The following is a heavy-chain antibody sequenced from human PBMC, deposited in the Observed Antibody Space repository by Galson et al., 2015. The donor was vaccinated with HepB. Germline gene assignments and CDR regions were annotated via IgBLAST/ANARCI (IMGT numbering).Heavy chain of an antibody. V-gene: IGHV1-18*01. CDR2: VSGYDGSA. Sequence: SVKVSCKVSRYDFNKYGLSWVRQAPGQGLEWLGWVSGYDGSANYSPKFRGRVTMTTQTSTGTAYLEVRSLTSDDTAVYYCARDSRLELHLNNYFSYGMDIWGQGTAVTVS. D-gene: IGHD5-24*01. J-gene: IGHJ6*02. CDR1: RYDFNKYG. CDR3: ARDSRLELHLNNYFSYGMDI.